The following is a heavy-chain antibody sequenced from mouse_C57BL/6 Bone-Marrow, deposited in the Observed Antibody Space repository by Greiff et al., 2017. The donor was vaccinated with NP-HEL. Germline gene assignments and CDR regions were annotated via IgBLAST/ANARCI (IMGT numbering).Heavy chain of an antibody. V-gene: IGHV5-6*01. D-gene: IGHD1-1*01. CDR2: ISSGGSYT. CDR1: GFTFSSYG. Sequence: EVHLVESGGDLVKPGGSLKLSCAASGFTFSSYGMSWVRQTPDKRLEWVATISSGGSYTYYPDSVKGRCTLSRDNAKNTLYLQMSSLKSEDTAMYYCARHYYASFAYWGQGTLVTVSA. CDR3: ARHYYASFAY. J-gene: IGHJ3*01.